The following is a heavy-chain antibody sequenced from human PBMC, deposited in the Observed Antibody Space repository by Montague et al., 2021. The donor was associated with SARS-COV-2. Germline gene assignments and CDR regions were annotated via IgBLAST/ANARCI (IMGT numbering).Heavy chain of an antibody. D-gene: IGHD2-21*01. CDR1: GGSISSRNW. Sequence: SETLSLTCAVSGGSISSRNWWSWVRQPPGKGLEWIGENYHRGSAYNNPSLKSRVTISEDKSKNQFSLNLCSVTAANTALYHWAPLGYCGSENCYRVIWGQGTMVTVSS. CDR3: APLGYCGSENCYRVI. J-gene: IGHJ1*01. CDR2: NYHRGSA. V-gene: IGHV4-4*02.